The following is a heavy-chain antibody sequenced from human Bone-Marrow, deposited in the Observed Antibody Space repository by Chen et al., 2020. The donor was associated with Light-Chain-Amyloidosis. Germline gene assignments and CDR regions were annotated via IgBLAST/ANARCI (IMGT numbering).Heavy chain of an antibody. V-gene: IGHV3-48*03. J-gene: IGHJ4*02. D-gene: IGHD5-12*01. CDR1: GFTFSSYE. CDR3: ATTKGRWLPSY. CDR2: ISSSGSTI. Sequence: EVQLVVSGGGLVQPGGSLRLSCAATGFTFSSYEMNWVRQAPGKGLEWVSYISSSGSTIYYADSVKGRFTISRDNAKNSLYLQMNSLRAEDTAVYYCATTKGRWLPSYWGQGTLVTVSS.